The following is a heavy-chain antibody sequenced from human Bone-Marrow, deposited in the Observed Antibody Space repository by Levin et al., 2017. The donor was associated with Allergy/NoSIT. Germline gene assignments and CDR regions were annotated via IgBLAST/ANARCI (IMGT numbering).Heavy chain of an antibody. J-gene: IGHJ4*02. Sequence: GGSLRLSCAASGFTFSDHYMSWIRQAPGKGLEWVSYISSSDSNIQYADSVKGRFTISRDNAKKSLYLQMNSLRVEDTAVYYCARGRQQLVREFDYWGQGTLVTVSS. D-gene: IGHD6-13*01. V-gene: IGHV3-11*01. CDR3: ARGRQQLVREFDY. CDR2: ISSSDSNI. CDR1: GFTFSDHY.